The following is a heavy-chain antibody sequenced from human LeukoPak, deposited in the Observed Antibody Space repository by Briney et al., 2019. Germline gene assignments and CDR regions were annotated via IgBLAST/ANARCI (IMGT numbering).Heavy chain of an antibody. D-gene: IGHD3-10*01. J-gene: IGHJ3*02. V-gene: IGHV3-23*01. CDR1: GFTFSTYA. CDR3: AKQVVRGVTAGRDAFDI. Sequence: PGGSLRLSCAASGFTFSTYAVSWVRQAPGKGLEWVSAISGSGGSTYYADSVKGRFTISRDNSKNTLYLQMNSLRAEDTAVYYCAKQVVRGVTAGRDAFDIWGQGTMVTVSS. CDR2: ISGSGGST.